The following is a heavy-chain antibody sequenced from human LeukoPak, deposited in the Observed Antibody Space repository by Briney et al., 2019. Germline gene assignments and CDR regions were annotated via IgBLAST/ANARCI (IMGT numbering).Heavy chain of an antibody. J-gene: IGHJ2*01. D-gene: IGHD2-2*01. Sequence: PGGSLRLSCAASGFTVSSNYMSWVRQAPGKGLEWVSAISGSGGSTYYADSVKGRFTISRDNSKNTLYLQMNSLRAEDTAVYYCAKMPHCSSTSCPYWYFDLWGRGTLVTVSS. CDR2: ISGSGGST. CDR3: AKMPHCSSTSCPYWYFDL. CDR1: GFTVSSNY. V-gene: IGHV3-23*01.